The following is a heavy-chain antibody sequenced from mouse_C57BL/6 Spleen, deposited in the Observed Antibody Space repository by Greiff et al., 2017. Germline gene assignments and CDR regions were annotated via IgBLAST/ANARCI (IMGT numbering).Heavy chain of an antibody. D-gene: IGHD4-1*01. V-gene: IGHV1-15*01. CDR3: TRGGLGRYYFDY. Sequence: QVQLKESGAELVRPGASVTLSCKASGYTFTDYEMHWVKQTPVHGLEWIGAIDPETGGTAYNQKFKGKAILTADKSSSTAYMELRSLTSEDSAVYYCTRGGLGRYYFDYWGQGTTLTVSS. CDR2: IDPETGGT. CDR1: GYTFTDYE. J-gene: IGHJ2*01.